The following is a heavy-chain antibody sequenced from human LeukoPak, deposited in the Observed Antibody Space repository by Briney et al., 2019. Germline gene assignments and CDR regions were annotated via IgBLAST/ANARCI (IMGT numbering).Heavy chain of an antibody. V-gene: IGHV3-7*01. D-gene: IGHD4-11*01. CDR2: IKQDGSEK. J-gene: IGHJ5*02. Sequence: GGSLRLSCAASGFTFSSYWMSWVRQAPGKGLEWVANIKQDGSEKYYVDSAKGRFTISRDNAKNSLYLQMNSLRAEDTAVYYCARDFDYSSNWFDPWGQGTLVTVSS. CDR1: GFTFSSYW. CDR3: ARDFDYSSNWFDP.